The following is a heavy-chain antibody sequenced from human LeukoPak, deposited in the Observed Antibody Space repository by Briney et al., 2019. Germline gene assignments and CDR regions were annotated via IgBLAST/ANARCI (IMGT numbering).Heavy chain of an antibody. CDR3: ARGQYSGYDYFDY. Sequence: PGGSLRLSCAASGFTFSDYYMSWIRQAPGKGLEWVSYISSSGSTIYYADSVKGRFTISRDNAKNSLYLQMNSLGAEDTAVYYCARGQYSGYDYFDYWGQGTLVTVSS. D-gene: IGHD5-12*01. V-gene: IGHV3-11*01. CDR2: ISSSGSTI. J-gene: IGHJ4*02. CDR1: GFTFSDYY.